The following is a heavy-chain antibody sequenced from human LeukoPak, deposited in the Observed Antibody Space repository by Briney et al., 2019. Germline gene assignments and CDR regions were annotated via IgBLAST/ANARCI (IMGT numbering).Heavy chain of an antibody. J-gene: IGHJ5*01. D-gene: IGHD2-21*02. Sequence: GESLKISCKGSGYSFTNYWIGWVRQMPGKGLELMGVIYPGDSGTRYSPSFQGQVTTSADKSISSAYLQWSSLKASDIAMYYCARLPYCGGDCYPNWFDTWGQGTLVTVSS. CDR3: ARLPYCGGDCYPNWFDT. CDR2: IYPGDSGT. V-gene: IGHV5-51*01. CDR1: GYSFTNYW.